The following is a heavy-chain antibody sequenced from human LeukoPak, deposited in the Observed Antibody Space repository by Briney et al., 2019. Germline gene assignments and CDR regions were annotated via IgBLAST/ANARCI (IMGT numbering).Heavy chain of an antibody. Sequence: PGRSLRLSCAASGFPFRSYGVPWVRQAPGKGLGWVAVISYDGSNKYYADFVKGRFTLSKDNSKNTLYMQMNSLRAEDTAVYYCAKIGIDSSGYYLPTVYYYGMDVWGQGTTVTVSS. CDR1: GFPFRSYG. J-gene: IGHJ6*02. D-gene: IGHD3-22*01. V-gene: IGHV3-30*18. CDR2: ISYDGSNK. CDR3: AKIGIDSSGYYLPTVYYYGMDV.